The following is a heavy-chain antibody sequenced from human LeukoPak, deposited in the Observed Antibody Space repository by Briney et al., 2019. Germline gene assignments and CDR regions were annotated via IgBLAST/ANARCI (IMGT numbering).Heavy chain of an antibody. CDR1: GFTFSSYG. V-gene: IGHV3-23*01. CDR3: ARVVHPTDYGSGSYFWDPYYFDY. J-gene: IGHJ4*02. Sequence: GGSLRLSCAASGFTFSSYGMSWVRQAPGKGLEWVSAISGSGGSTYYADSVKGRFTISRDNSKNTLYLQMNSLRAEDTAVYYCARVVHPTDYGSGSYFWDPYYFDYWGQGTLVTVSS. D-gene: IGHD3-10*01. CDR2: ISGSGGST.